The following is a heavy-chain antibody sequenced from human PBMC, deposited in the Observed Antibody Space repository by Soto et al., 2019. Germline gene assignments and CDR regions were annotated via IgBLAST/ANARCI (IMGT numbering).Heavy chain of an antibody. CDR2: INAGNGNT. J-gene: IGHJ6*02. Sequence: GASVKVSCKASGYTFTSYAMHWVRQAPGQRLEWMGWINAGNGNTKYSQKFQGRVTITRDTSASTAYMELSSLRSEDTAVYYCARGFFLYNYYHYYVMSFWGQGSSVPVSS. D-gene: IGHD3-3*01. CDR3: ARGFFLYNYYHYYVMSF. V-gene: IGHV1-3*01. CDR1: GYTFTSYA.